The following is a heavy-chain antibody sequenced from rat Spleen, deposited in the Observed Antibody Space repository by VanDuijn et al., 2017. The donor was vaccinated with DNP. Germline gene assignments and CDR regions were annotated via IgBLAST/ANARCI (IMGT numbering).Heavy chain of an antibody. D-gene: IGHD1-5*01. CDR2: INSAGST. V-gene: IGHV3-3*01. CDR1: GYSIATSYR. Sequence: EVQLQESGPGLMKPSQSLSLTCSVTGYSIATSYRLNWIRKFPGNKLEWLGYINSAGSTNYNPSLKSRGSITRDTSKNHFFLQLNSVTTGDTSTYYCARWNIGTSTLDYWGQGVMVTVSS. J-gene: IGHJ2*01. CDR3: ARWNIGTSTLDY.